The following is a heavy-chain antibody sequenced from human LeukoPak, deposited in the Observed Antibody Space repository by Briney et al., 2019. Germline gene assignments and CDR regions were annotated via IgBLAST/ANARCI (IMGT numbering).Heavy chain of an antibody. V-gene: IGHV1-69*06. CDR2: IIPIFGTA. CDR3: AKDKSGGEGPGSFDY. J-gene: IGHJ4*02. D-gene: IGHD2-15*01. Sequence: SVKVSCKASGGTFSSYAISWVRQAPGQGLEWMGGIIPIFGTANYAQKFQGRVTITADKSTSTAYIELSSLRSEDTAVYYCAKDKSGGEGPGSFDYWGQGTLVTVSS. CDR1: GGTFSSYA.